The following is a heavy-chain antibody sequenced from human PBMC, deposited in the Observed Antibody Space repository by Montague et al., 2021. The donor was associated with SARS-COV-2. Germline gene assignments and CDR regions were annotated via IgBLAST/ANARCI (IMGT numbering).Heavy chain of an antibody. V-gene: IGHV4-59*01. CDR3: ARDVPYDTLDP. CDR1: GDSLSPYY. D-gene: IGHD3-22*01. J-gene: IGHJ5*02. CDR2: IYFSGGA. Sequence: SETLSLTCTVSGDSLSPYYWFWIRQPPGKGLEWIGHIYFSGGANYNPSFKSRVAISVDTSKNEISLKLKSVTAADTAVYYCARDVPYDTLDPWGQGTLVTVSS.